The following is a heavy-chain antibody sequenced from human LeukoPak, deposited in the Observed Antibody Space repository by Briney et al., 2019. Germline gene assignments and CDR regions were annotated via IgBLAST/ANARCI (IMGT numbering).Heavy chain of an antibody. D-gene: IGHD2-21*01. Sequence: GRSLRLSCAASGFTFSSYAMHWVRQAPGKGLEWVAVISYDGSNKYYADSVKGRFTISRDNSKNTLYLQMNSLRAEDTAVYYCATDVAVSYFTGNYWGQGTLVTVSS. V-gene: IGHV3-30*04. CDR2: ISYDGSNK. J-gene: IGHJ4*02. CDR3: ATDVAVSYFTGNY. CDR1: GFTFSSYA.